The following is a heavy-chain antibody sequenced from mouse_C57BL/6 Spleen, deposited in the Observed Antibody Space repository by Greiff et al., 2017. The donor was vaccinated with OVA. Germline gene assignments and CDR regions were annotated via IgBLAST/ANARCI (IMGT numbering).Heavy chain of an antibody. Sequence: EVQLQQSGPELVKPGASVKISCKASGYTFTDYYMNWVKQSHGKSLEWIGDINPNNGGTSYNQKFKGKATLTVDKSSSTAYMELRSLTSEDSAVYYCARGSNSLDYWGQGTTLTVSS. CDR3: ARGSNSLDY. D-gene: IGHD2-5*01. CDR1: GYTFTDYY. V-gene: IGHV1-26*01. J-gene: IGHJ2*01. CDR2: INPNNGGT.